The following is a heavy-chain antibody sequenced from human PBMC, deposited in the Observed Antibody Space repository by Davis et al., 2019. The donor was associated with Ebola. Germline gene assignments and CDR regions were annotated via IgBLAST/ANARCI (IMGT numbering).Heavy chain of an antibody. J-gene: IGHJ4*02. CDR3: ARDSRTYYDFWSGYAAFDY. V-gene: IGHV3-33*01. CDR2: IWYDGSNK. Sequence: PGGSLRLSCAASGFTFSSYGMHWVRQAPGKGLEWVAVIWYDGSNKYYADSVKGRFTISRDNSKNTLYLQMNSLRAEDTAVYYCARDSRTYYDFWSGYAAFDYWGQGTLVTVSS. CDR1: GFTFSSYG. D-gene: IGHD3-3*01.